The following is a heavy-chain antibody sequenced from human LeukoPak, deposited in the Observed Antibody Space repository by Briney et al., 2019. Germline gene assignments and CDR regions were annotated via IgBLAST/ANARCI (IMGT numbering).Heavy chain of an antibody. CDR1: GFTFSSYA. Sequence: GGSLRLSCAASGFTFSSYAMSWVRQAPGKGLEWVSAISGSGGSTYYADSVKGRFTISRDNSKNTLYLQMNSLRVEDTAVYYCAKRAGYCSSTSCYYFDYWGQGTLVTVSS. CDR3: AKRAGYCSSTSCYYFDY. J-gene: IGHJ4*02. CDR2: ISGSGGST. D-gene: IGHD2-2*03. V-gene: IGHV3-23*01.